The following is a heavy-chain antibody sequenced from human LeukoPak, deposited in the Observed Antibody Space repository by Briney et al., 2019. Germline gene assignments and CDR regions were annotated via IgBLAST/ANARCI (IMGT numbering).Heavy chain of an antibody. V-gene: IGHV4-59*01. Sequence: SETLSLTCTVSGGSLTNYYWSWIRQPPGKGLDWIGHIYYSGSTNYNLSLKSRVTISLDTSKNQFSLKVISVTAADTAVYYCARVAKHFRGGLSFYYMDVWGKGTTVTISS. CDR2: IYYSGST. CDR1: GGSLTNYY. D-gene: IGHD3-10*01. CDR3: ARVAKHFRGGLSFYYMDV. J-gene: IGHJ6*03.